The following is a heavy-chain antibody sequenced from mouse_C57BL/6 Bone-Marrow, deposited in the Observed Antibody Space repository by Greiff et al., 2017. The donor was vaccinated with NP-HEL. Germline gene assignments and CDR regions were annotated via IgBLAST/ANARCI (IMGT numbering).Heavy chain of an antibody. Sequence: QVQLQQSGAELVKPGASVKMSCKASGYTFTSYWITWVKQRPGQGLEWIGDIYPRSGNTYYNEKFKGKATLTADKSSSTAYMELRSLTSEDSAVYFCARGDYEGDYFDYWGQGTTLTVSS. CDR3: ARGDYEGDYFDY. CDR2: IYPRSGNT. V-gene: IGHV1-55*01. CDR1: GYTFTSYW. D-gene: IGHD2-4*01. J-gene: IGHJ2*01.